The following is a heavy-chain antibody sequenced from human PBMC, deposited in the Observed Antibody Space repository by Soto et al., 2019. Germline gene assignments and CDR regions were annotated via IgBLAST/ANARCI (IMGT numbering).Heavy chain of an antibody. CDR1: GGTFSSYA. V-gene: IGHV1-69*13. CDR2: IIPIFGTA. J-gene: IGHJ5*02. D-gene: IGHD6-19*01. CDR3: ARVSSGWYDYLNWFDP. Sequence: SVKVSCKASGGTFSSYAISWVRQAPGQGLEWMGGIIPIFGTANYAQKFQGRVTITADESTSTAYMELSSLRSEDTAVYYCARVSSGWYDYLNWFDPWGQGTLVTVSS.